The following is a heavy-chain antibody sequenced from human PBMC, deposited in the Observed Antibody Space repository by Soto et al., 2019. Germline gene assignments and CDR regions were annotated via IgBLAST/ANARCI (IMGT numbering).Heavy chain of an antibody. CDR3: ATDPALWFGDGGYGMDV. D-gene: IGHD3-10*01. V-gene: IGHV1-24*01. CDR2: FDPEDGET. J-gene: IGHJ6*02. CDR1: GYTLTELS. Sequence: ASVKVSCKVSGYTLTELSMHWVRQAPGKGLEWMGGFDPEDGETIYAQKFQGRVTMTEDTSTDTAYMELSSLRSEDTAVYYCATDPALWFGDGGYGMDVWGQGTTVTVSS.